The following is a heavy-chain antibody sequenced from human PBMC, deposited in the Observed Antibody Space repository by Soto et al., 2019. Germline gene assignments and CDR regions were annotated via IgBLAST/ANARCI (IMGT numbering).Heavy chain of an antibody. CDR2: IIPVLGTE. D-gene: IGHD3-22*01. J-gene: IGHJ4*02. CDR1: GGTFSSYA. Sequence: QVQLVQSGAEVKKPGSSVKVSCRASGGTFSSYAINWVRHAPGQGLEWMGGIIPVLGTEDYSQKFQGRVTITADESTSTAYMELSSLRSEDAAVYYCATGTAGDSSGYWVYWGQGPLVTVSS. V-gene: IGHV1-69*01. CDR3: ATGTAGDSSGYWVY.